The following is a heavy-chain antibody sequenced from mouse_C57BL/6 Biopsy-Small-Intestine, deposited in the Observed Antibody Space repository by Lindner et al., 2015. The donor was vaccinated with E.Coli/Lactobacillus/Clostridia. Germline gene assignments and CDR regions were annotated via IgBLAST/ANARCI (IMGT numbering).Heavy chain of an antibody. Sequence: SVKVSCKASGDIFTVHNMHWMRQAPGQRLEWMGWISPISGVTNYAQKFQGRVTMTSDTSISTVYLELSNLRSDDTAVYYCASPPYSGSYYHDAFGIWGQGTMVTVSS. J-gene: IGHJ3*01. D-gene: IGHD1-1*02. CDR1: GDIFTVHN. CDR2: ISPISGVT. V-gene: IGHV1-18*01. CDR3: ASPPYSGSYYHDAFGI.